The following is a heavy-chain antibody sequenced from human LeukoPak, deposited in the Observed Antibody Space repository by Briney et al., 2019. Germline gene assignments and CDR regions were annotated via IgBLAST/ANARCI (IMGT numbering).Heavy chain of an antibody. CDR2: IYYSGST. J-gene: IGHJ5*02. CDR1: GGSISSGSYY. CDR3: ARVETSNWFDP. D-gene: IGHD3-3*01. Sequence: SETLSLTCTVSGGSISSGSYYWGWIRQPPGKGLEWIGSIYYSGSTYYNPSLKSRVTISVDTSKNQFSLKLSSVTAADTAVYYCARVETSNWFDPWGQGTLVTVSS. V-gene: IGHV4-39*01.